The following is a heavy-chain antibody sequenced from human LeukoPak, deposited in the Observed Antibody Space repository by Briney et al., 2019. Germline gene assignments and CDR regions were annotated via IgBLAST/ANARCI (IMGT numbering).Heavy chain of an antibody. J-gene: IGHJ4*02. D-gene: IGHD4-17*01. CDR3: ARDGEGDGDPTPFY. CDR2: IPYDGSNK. CDR1: GFTFSSYA. V-gene: IGHV3-30-3*01. Sequence: GGSLRLSRAASGFTFSSYAMHWVRQAPGKGLEWVAVIPYDGSNKYYADSVKGRFTISRDNSKNTLYLQMNSLRAEDTAVYYCARDGEGDGDPTPFYWGQGTLVTVSS.